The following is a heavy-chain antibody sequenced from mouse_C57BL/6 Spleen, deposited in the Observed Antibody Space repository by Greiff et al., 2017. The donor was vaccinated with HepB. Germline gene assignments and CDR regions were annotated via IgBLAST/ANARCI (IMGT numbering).Heavy chain of an antibody. CDR2: IDPENGDT. CDR3: TTGDYDEKAWFAY. Sequence: EVQLVESGAELVRPGASVKLSCTASGFNIKDDYMHWVKQRPEQGLEWIGWIDPENGDTEYASKFQGKATITADTSSNTAYLQLSSLTSEDTAVYYCTTGDYDEKAWFAYWGQGTLVTVSA. CDR1: GFNIKDDY. V-gene: IGHV14-4*01. D-gene: IGHD2-4*01. J-gene: IGHJ3*01.